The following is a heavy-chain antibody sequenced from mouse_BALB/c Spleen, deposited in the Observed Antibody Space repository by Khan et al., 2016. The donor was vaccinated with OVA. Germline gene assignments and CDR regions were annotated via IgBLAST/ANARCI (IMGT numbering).Heavy chain of an antibody. CDR3: ARKDYYDYDPFPY. CDR2: ISYSGNT. D-gene: IGHD2-4*01. Sequence: EVELVESGPGLVKPSQSLSLTCTVTGYPITSEYTWNWIRQFPGNKLEWMGFISYSGNTRYNPSLKSRISITRDTSKNQFFLQLNSVTSEDTATYYCARKDYYDYDPFPYWGQGTLVTVSA. CDR1: GYPITSEYT. J-gene: IGHJ3*01. V-gene: IGHV3-2*02.